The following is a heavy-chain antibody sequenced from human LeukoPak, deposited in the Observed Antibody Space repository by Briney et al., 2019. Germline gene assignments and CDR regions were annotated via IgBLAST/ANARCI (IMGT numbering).Heavy chain of an antibody. CDR2: ISAYNGNT. V-gene: IGHV1-18*01. D-gene: IGHD3-10*01. CDR3: ARDDVRPYGSGSSANDY. Sequence: GASVKVSCKASGYTFTSYGISWVRQAPGQGLEWMGWISAYNGNTNYAQKLQGRVTMTTDTSTSTAYMEVRSLRSDDTAVYYCARDDVRPYGSGSSANDYWGQGTLVTVSS. CDR1: GYTFTSYG. J-gene: IGHJ4*02.